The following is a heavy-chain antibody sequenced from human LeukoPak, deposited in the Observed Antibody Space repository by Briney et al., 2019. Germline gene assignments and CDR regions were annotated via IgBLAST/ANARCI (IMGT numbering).Heavy chain of an antibody. V-gene: IGHV3-48*03. Sequence: GGSLRLSCAASGFTSRSYEMNWVRLAPGKGLEWVSFIDSSASTKYYADSVKGRFTISRDNAKNSLHLQMNSLRVEDTAVYYCTRVLVTMSHWGQGTLVTVSS. D-gene: IGHD3-10*02. J-gene: IGHJ4*02. CDR3: TRVLVTMSH. CDR1: GFTSRSYE. CDR2: IDSSASTK.